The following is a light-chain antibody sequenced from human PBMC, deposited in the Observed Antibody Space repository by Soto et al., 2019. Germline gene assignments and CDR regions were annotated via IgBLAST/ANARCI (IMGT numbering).Light chain of an antibody. CDR1: QTIGSH. CDR2: AAS. V-gene: IGKV1-39*01. J-gene: IGKJ1*01. CDR3: QQNYGTWT. Sequence: DIQLTQSPSFLSASVGDRVTITCRASQTIGSHVNWYQQKQGKAPKALIYAASSLHSGVPSRFSGSGSGTDFTLTISSLQPDDFAVYYCQQNYGTWTFGQGTKV.